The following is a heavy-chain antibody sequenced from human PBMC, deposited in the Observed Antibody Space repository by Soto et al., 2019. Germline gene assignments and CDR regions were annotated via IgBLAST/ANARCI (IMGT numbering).Heavy chain of an antibody. D-gene: IGHD3-3*01. J-gene: IGHJ5*02. CDR2: IYYSGST. CDR1: GGSISSYY. V-gene: IGHV4-59*08. Sequence: QVQLQESGPGLVKPSETLSLTCTVSGGSISSYYWCWIRQPPGKGLEWIGYIYYSGSTNYNPSLKSRVTISVDTSKNQFSLKLSSVTAADTAVYYCARQGTTDFWWGRDGNWFDPWGQGTLVTVSS. CDR3: ARQGTTDFWWGRDGNWFDP.